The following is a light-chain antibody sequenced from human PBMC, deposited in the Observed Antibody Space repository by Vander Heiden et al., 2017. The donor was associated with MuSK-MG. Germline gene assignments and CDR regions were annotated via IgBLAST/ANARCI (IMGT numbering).Light chain of an antibody. CDR2: DVN. CDR1: SSDVGGYNF. J-gene: IGLJ2*01. V-gene: IGLV2-14*03. CDR3: SSYTSSSTLEV. Sequence: QSALTQPASVSGSPGQSITISCTGTSSDVGGYNFVSWYQQTPGKAPKLMIYDVNNRPSGVSNRFSGSKSGYTASLTISGLQAEDEADYYCSSYTSSSTLEVFGGGTKLTVL.